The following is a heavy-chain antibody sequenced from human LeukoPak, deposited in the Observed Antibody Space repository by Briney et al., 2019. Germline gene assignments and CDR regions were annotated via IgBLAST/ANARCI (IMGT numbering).Heavy chain of an antibody. V-gene: IGHV4-34*01. CDR2: INHSGRI. J-gene: IGHJ5*02. CDR1: GGSFSGYY. CDR3: ARGRDPYCGGDCTVFWFDP. Sequence: PSETLSLTCAVYGGSFSGYYWSWIRQPPGKGLEWIGEINHSGRINYNPSLENRVTISVDTSKNQFSLKLSSVTAADTAVYYCARGRDPYCGGDCTVFWFDPWGQGTLVTVSS. D-gene: IGHD2-21*02.